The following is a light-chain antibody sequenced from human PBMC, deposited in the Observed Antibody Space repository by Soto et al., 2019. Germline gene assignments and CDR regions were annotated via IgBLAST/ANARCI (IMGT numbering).Light chain of an antibody. CDR2: GAS. CDR1: QDITNF. CDR3: QQGNSFPFT. J-gene: IGKJ3*01. Sequence: DIQLTQSPSFLSASVGDRVTITCRASQDITNFLAWYQQKPGKAPELLIYGASTLHSGVPPRFSGSGSGTEFTLTISSLQPEDFATYYCQQGNSFPFTFGPGTKVDIK. V-gene: IGKV1-9*01.